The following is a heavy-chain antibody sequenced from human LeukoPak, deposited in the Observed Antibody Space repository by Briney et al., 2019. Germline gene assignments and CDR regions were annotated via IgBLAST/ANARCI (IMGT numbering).Heavy chain of an antibody. V-gene: IGHV1-18*01. CDR3: ARSKGYTYGRYYFDY. CDR1: GYTFTSYG. J-gene: IGHJ4*02. Sequence: ASVKVSCKASGYTFTSYGISWVRQAPGQGLEWMGWISAYNGNTNYAQKLQGRVTMTTDTSTSTAYMELSSLRSDDTAVYYCARSKGYTYGRYYFDYWGQGTLVTVSS. CDR2: ISAYNGNT. D-gene: IGHD5-18*01.